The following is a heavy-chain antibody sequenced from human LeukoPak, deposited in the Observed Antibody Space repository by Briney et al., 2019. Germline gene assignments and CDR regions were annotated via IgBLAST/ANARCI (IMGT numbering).Heavy chain of an antibody. CDR3: ARTPPVLTGYSSHNYYFDY. V-gene: IGHV1-46*01. J-gene: IGHJ4*02. Sequence: ASVKVSCKASGYTFTSYYMHWVRQAPGQGLGWMGIINPSGGSTSYAQKFQGRVTMTRDMSTSTVYMELSSLRSEDTAVYYCARTPPVLTGYSSHNYYFDYWGQGTLVTVSS. CDR2: INPSGGST. CDR1: GYTFTSYY. D-gene: IGHD3-9*01.